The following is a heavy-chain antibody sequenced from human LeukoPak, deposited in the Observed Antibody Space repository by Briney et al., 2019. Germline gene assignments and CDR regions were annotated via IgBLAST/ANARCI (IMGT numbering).Heavy chain of an antibody. CDR2: IYTSGST. V-gene: IGHV4-4*07. CDR1: GGSISSYY. J-gene: IGHJ4*02. Sequence: SETLSLTCTVSGGSISSYYWSWIRQPAGKGLEWIGRIYTSGSTNYNPSLKSRVTMSVDTSKNQFSLKLSSVTAADTAVYYCARERREQLLPPYTRSVTYFDYWGQGTLVTVSS. D-gene: IGHD2-2*01. CDR3: ARERREQLLPPYTRSVTYFDY.